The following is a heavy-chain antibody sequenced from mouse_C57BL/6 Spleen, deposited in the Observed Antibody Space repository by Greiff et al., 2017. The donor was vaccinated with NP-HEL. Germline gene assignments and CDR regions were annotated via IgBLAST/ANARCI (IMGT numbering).Heavy chain of an antibody. Sequence: EVKLVESGPSLVRPSQTLSLTCTVTGFSINSDCYWIWIRQFPGNKLEYIGYTFYSGITYYNPSLESRTYITRDTSKNQFSLKLSSVTTEDTATYYGARAPYYYGSSFWYFDVWGTGTTVTVSS. V-gene: IGHV3-3*01. CDR3: ARAPYYYGSSFWYFDV. CDR1: GFSINSDCY. D-gene: IGHD1-1*01. J-gene: IGHJ1*03. CDR2: TFYSGIT.